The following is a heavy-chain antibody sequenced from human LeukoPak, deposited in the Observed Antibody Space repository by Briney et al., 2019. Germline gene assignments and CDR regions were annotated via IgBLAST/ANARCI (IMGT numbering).Heavy chain of an antibody. D-gene: IGHD3-10*01. V-gene: IGHV3-21*01. Sequence: PGGSLRLSCAASGFTFSSYSMNWVRQAPGKGLEWVSSTSSSSSYIYYADSVKGRFTISRDNAKNSLYLQMNSLRAEDTAVYYCARDPILLWFGELDYWGQGTLVTVSS. CDR2: TSSSSSYI. CDR3: ARDPILLWFGELDY. CDR1: GFTFSSYS. J-gene: IGHJ4*02.